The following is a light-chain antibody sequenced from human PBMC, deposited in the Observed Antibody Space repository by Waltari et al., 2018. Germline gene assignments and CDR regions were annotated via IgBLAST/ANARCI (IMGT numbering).Light chain of an antibody. CDR2: EGS. CDR3: CSYAGSNSWV. J-gene: IGLJ3*02. V-gene: IGLV2-23*01. Sequence: QSALTQPASVSGFPGQSITISCSGTGSVVGSYSLVSWYQKQPGKAPKLIIYEGSERPSGVSSRFSGAKSGDTASLTISGLQPEDEADYYCCSYAGSNSWVFGGGTKLTVL. CDR1: GSVVGSYSL.